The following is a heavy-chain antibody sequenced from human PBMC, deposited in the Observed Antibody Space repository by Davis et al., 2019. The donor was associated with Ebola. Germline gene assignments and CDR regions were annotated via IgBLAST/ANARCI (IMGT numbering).Heavy chain of an antibody. CDR1: GGSIDNYD. V-gene: IGHV4-59*13. Sequence: PSETLSLTCTVSGGSIDNYDWHWIRQSPVKGLEWIAYISYSGRTRYNFPLKSRITISLDTSKNQFSLKLSSVTAADTAVYYCARASSSWPYYYYMDVWGKGTTVTVSS. CDR3: ARASSSWPYYYYMDV. CDR2: ISYSGRT. J-gene: IGHJ6*03. D-gene: IGHD6-13*01.